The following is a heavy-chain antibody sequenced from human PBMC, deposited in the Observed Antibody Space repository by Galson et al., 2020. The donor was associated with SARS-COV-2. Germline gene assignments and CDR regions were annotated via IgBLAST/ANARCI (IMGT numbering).Heavy chain of an antibody. V-gene: IGHV3-11*01. CDR3: ARDWGMLYAFDI. Sequence: GESLKISCAASGFTFSDYYMSWIRQAPGKGLEWVSYISSSGSTIYYADSVKGRFTISRDNAKNSLYLQMNSLRAEDTAVYYCARDWGMLYAFDIWGQGTMVTVSS. J-gene: IGHJ3*02. CDR1: GFTFSDYY. D-gene: IGHD3-16*01. CDR2: ISSSGSTI.